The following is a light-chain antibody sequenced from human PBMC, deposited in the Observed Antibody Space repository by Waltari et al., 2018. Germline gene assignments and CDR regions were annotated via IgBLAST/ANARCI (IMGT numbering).Light chain of an antibody. CDR3: QHYHILPDT. Sequence: DIQMTQSPSSLSAAVGDRVTITCQATQDITTSLSWFQQKPGEPPQLLISDASTLQPGVPSRFTGTGSGTAFSFTITGLQPEDSATYYCQHYHILPDTFGRGTKLQIK. J-gene: IGKJ2*01. V-gene: IGKV1-33*01. CDR1: QDITTS. CDR2: DAS.